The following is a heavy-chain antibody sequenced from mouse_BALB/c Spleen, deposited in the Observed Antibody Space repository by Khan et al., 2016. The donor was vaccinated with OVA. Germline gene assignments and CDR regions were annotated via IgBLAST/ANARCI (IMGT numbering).Heavy chain of an antibody. CDR1: GFTFSGFG. V-gene: IGHV5-17*02. CDR3: ARTARATWTMDY. Sequence: EVELVESGGGLVQPGGSRKLSCAASGFTFSGFGMHWVRQAPEKGLEWVAYISGGSSTFYYADTVKGRFTISRDNPKTTLILQMTSLRSEDTAMYYCARTARATWTMDYWGQGTSVTVSS. CDR2: ISGGSSTF. D-gene: IGHD3-1*01. J-gene: IGHJ4*01.